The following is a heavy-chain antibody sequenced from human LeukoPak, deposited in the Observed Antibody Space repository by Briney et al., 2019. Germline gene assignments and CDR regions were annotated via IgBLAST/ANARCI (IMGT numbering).Heavy chain of an antibody. CDR2: IYYTGST. Sequence: SETLSLTCTVSGGSISSYYWSWIRQPPGKGLEWIGYIYYTGSTNYNPSLKSRVTLSVDTSKNQFSLKLSSVTAADTAVYYCARGGPGEGNYSYMDVWGKGTTVTISS. CDR1: GGSISSYY. J-gene: IGHJ6*03. V-gene: IGHV4-59*01. D-gene: IGHD2-21*01. CDR3: ARGGPGEGNYSYMDV.